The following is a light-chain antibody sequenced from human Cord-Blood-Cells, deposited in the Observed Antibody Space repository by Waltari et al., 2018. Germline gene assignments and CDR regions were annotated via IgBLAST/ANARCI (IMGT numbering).Light chain of an antibody. J-gene: IGLJ2*01. CDR1: RLSTYY. CDR2: GKN. V-gene: IGLV3-19*01. CDR3: NSRDSSGNHVV. Sequence: SSALTQDPAVSVALGQTVRITCHGDRLSTYYASWYQQKPGQAPVLVIYGKNNRPSGIPDRFSGSSSGNTASLTITGAQAEDEADYYCNSRDSSGNHVVFGGGTKLTVL.